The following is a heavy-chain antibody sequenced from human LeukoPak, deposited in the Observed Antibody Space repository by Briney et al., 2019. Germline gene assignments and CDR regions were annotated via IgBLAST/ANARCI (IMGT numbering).Heavy chain of an antibody. V-gene: IGHV3-7*01. Sequence: GGSLRLSCVGSGFTFSSYWMTWVRQAPGRGLEWVANIKDDGSEKYSVDSVKGRFTISRNNAKNLLYLQMNSLRAEDTAVYYCAEQGTEWGQGTLVTVSS. CDR3: AEQGTE. CDR2: IKDDGSEK. CDR1: GFTFSSYW. D-gene: IGHD7-27*01. J-gene: IGHJ4*02.